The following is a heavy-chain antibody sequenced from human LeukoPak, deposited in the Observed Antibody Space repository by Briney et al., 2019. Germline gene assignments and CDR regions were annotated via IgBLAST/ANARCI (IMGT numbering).Heavy chain of an antibody. CDR1: GYSISSGYY. Sequence: SETLSLTCTVSGYSISSGYYWGWIRQPPGKGLEWIGSIYHSGSTYYNPSLKSRVTISVDTSKNQFSLKLSSVTAADTAVYYCARDTVTQVYWGQGTLVTVSS. CDR2: IYHSGST. CDR3: ARDTVTQVY. V-gene: IGHV4-38-2*02. J-gene: IGHJ4*02. D-gene: IGHD4-11*01.